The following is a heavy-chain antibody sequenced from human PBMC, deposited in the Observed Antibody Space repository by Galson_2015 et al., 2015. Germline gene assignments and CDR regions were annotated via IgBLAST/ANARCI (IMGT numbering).Heavy chain of an antibody. CDR1: GYTFTNYF. CDR3: ARELGGTYYFDY. V-gene: IGHV1-46*04. CDR2: INPSGAAT. J-gene: IGHJ4*02. Sequence: SVKVSCKASGYTFTNYFIQWVRQAPGQGLEWVGAINPSGAATYYAQKLQGRVTMTKDTPTSTVYVELSSLGSEDTAVYYCARELGGTYYFDYWGLGTLVTVSS. D-gene: IGHD3-10*01.